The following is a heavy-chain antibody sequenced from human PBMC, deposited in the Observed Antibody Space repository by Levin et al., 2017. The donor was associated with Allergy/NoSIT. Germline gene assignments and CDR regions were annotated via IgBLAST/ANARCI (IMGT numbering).Heavy chain of an antibody. J-gene: IGHJ6*02. V-gene: IGHV3-33*01. D-gene: IGHD5-18*01. Sequence: GESLKISCAASGFTFSSYGMHWVRQAPGKGLEWVAVIWYDGSNKYYADSVKGRFTISRDNSKNTLYLQMNSLRAEDTAVYYCARKRRRYSYGSVGMDVWGQGTTVTVSS. CDR3: ARKRRRYSYGSVGMDV. CDR2: IWYDGSNK. CDR1: GFTFSSYG.